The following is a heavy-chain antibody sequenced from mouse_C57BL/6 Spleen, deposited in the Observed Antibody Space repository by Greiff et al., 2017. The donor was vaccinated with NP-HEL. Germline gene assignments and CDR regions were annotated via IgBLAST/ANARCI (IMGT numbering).Heavy chain of an antibody. CDR3: ARTHYYYGSSLDY. V-gene: IGHV1-55*01. CDR2: IYPGSGST. D-gene: IGHD1-1*01. CDR1: GYTFTSYW. J-gene: IGHJ2*01. Sequence: QVQLKQSGAELVKPGASVKMSCKASGYTFTSYWITWVKQRPGQGLEWIGDIYPGSGSTNYNEKFKSKATLTVDTSSSTAYMQLSSLTSEDSAVYYCARTHYYYGSSLDYWGQGTTLTVSS.